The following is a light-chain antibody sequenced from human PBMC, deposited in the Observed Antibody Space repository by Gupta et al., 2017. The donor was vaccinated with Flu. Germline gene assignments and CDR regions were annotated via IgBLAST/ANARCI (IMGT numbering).Light chain of an antibody. CDR2: AAS. Sequence: PSSVSASVGDRVTITCRASQDIRNWLVWYQQKPGKAPSLLIYAASRVQSGVTSTFSGSGSGTDFTLTINSLQPEDFATYYCQQTNTFPLTFGHGTKVEI. V-gene: IGKV1-12*01. CDR1: QDIRNW. J-gene: IGKJ3*01. CDR3: QQTNTFPLT.